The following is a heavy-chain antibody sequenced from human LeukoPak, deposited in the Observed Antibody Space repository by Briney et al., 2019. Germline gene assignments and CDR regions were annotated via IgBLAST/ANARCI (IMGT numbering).Heavy chain of an antibody. CDR1: GFTFSSIA. Sequence: GGSLRLSCAASGFTFSSIAMTWVRQAPGKGLEWVSTIRSNGETTYNADSVKGRFTISRDNSKNTLYLQMNSLRAEDTAVYYCAKGLQLWAPIDYWGQGTLVTVSS. CDR3: AKGLQLWAPIDY. V-gene: IGHV3-23*01. J-gene: IGHJ4*02. D-gene: IGHD5-18*01. CDR2: IRSNGETT.